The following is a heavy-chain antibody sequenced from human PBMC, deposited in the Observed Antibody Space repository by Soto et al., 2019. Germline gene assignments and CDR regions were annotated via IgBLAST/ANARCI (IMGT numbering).Heavy chain of an antibody. Sequence: EVQLVESGGGLVQPGGSLRLSCAASGFTFSSYSMNWVRQAPGKGLEWVSYISSSSSTIYYADSVKGRFTISRDNAKNSLYLQMNSLRDEDTAVYYFARSWGYYYYYGMDVWGQGTTVTVSS. D-gene: IGHD1-26*01. J-gene: IGHJ6*02. CDR3: ARSWGYYYYYGMDV. V-gene: IGHV3-48*02. CDR1: GFTFSSYS. CDR2: ISSSSSTI.